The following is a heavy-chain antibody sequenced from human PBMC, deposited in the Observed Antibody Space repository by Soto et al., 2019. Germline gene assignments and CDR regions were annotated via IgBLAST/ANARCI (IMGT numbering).Heavy chain of an antibody. CDR1: GFSFSGYG. V-gene: IGHV3-23*01. J-gene: IGHJ4*02. CDR2: ISGNDEST. D-gene: IGHD2-2*01. CDR3: AKGLSRSIAPWFDF. Sequence: PGGSLRLSCAASGFSFSGYGMSWVRQAPGKGLEWVSVISGNDESTYYADAVKGRATISRGNSGDTLHLQINSLRAEDTAIYYCAKGLSRSIAPWFDFWGQGTLVTVSS.